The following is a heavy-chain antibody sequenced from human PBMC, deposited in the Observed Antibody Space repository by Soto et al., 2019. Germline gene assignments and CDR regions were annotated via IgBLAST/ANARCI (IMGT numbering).Heavy chain of an antibody. V-gene: IGHV4-39*07. CDR2: IYYSGST. D-gene: IGHD2-15*01. CDR3: ARGSPGFSDCSGGSCYSYPPTFDY. Sequence: PSETLSLTCTVSGGSISSSSYYWGWIRQPPGKGLEWIGSIYYSGSTYYNPSLKSRVTISVDTSKNQFSLRLSSVTAADTAVYYCARGSPGFSDCSGGSCYSYPPTFDYWGQGTLVTVSS. CDR1: GGSISSSSYY. J-gene: IGHJ4*02.